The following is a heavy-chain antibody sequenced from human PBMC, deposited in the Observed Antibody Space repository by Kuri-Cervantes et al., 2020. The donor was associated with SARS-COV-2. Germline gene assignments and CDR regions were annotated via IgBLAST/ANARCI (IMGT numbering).Heavy chain of an antibody. CDR2: INPNSGGT. J-gene: IGHJ6*02. D-gene: IGHD3-16*01. CDR1: GYTFTGYY. CDR3: ARRYDYVWGSFLYYYYGMDV. V-gene: IGHV1-2*02. Sequence: ASVKVSCKASGYTFTGYYMHWVRQAHGQGLEWMGWINPNSGGTNYAKKFQGRVTITADESTSTAYMELSSLRSEDTAVYYCARRYDYVWGSFLYYYYGMDVWGQGTTVTVSS.